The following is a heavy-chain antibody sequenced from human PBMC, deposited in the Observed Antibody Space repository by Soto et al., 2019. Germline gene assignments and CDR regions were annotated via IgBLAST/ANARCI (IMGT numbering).Heavy chain of an antibody. J-gene: IGHJ4*02. V-gene: IGHV3-23*01. CDR2: ISGSGGST. CDR3: AKDYYDSSGYGFDY. CDR1: GFTFISYA. D-gene: IGHD3-22*01. Sequence: EVQLLESGGGLVQPGGSLRLSCAASGFTFISYAMSWVRQAPGKGLEWVSAISGSGGSTYYADSVKGRFTISRDNSKNTLYLQMNSLRDEDTAVYYCAKDYYDSSGYGFDYWGQGTLVTVSS.